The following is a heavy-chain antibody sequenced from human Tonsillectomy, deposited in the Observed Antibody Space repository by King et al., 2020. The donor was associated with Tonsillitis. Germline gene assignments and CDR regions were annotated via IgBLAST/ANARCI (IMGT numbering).Heavy chain of an antibody. CDR1: GFTFSSYA. CDR3: ARDQQLVGAKVFDY. V-gene: IGHV3-30*04. CDR2: ISYDGSNK. D-gene: IGHD6-13*01. Sequence: VQLVESGGGVVQPGRSLRLSCAASGFTFSSYAMHWVRQAPGKGLEWVAVISYDGSNKYYADSVKGRFTISRDNSKNTLYLQMTSLGAEDTAGYYCARDQQLVGAKVFDYWGQGTLVTVSS. J-gene: IGHJ4*02.